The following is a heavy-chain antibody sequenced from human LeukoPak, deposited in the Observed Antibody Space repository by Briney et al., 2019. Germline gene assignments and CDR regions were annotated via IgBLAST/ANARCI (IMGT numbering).Heavy chain of an antibody. CDR2: IYYSGST. J-gene: IGHJ4*02. CDR3: AGTYRVELDC. Sequence: EWIGYIYYSGSTNYNSSLESRVTISVDTSKNQFSLKLSSVTAADTAVYYCAGTYRVELDCWGQGTLVTVSS. D-gene: IGHD1-1*01. V-gene: IGHV4-59*08.